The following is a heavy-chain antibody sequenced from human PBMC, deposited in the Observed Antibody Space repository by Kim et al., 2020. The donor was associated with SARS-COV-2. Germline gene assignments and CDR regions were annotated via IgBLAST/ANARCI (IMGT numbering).Heavy chain of an antibody. Sequence: SETLSLTCTVSGGSISSSSYYWGWIRQPPGKGLEWIGSIYYSGSTYYNPSLKSRVTISVDTSKNQFSLKLSSVTAADTAVYYCARNRLPYGGRVRGDLDAFDIWGQGTMVTVSS. V-gene: IGHV4-39*07. D-gene: IGHD3-10*01. J-gene: IGHJ3*02. CDR2: IYYSGST. CDR1: GGSISSSSYY. CDR3: ARNRLPYGGRVRGDLDAFDI.